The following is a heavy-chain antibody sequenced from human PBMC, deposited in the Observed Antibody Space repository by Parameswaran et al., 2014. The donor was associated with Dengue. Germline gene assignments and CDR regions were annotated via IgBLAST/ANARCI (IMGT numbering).Heavy chain of an antibody. V-gene: IGHV3-21*01. CDR2: ISSSSSYI. Sequence: KWIRQPPGKGLEWVSSISSSSSYIYYADSVKGRFTISRDNAKNSLYLQMNSLRAEDTAVYYCARGIYCSSTSCYANDAFDIWGQGTMVTVSS. D-gene: IGHD2-2*01. J-gene: IGHJ3*02. CDR3: ARGIYCSSTSCYANDAFDI.